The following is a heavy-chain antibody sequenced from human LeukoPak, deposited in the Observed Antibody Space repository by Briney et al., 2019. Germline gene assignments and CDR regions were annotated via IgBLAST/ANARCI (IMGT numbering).Heavy chain of an antibody. CDR2: ISRTGTYT. Sequence: GGSLRLSCAASGFTFNSYIMNWVRQVPGKGLEWVSSISRTGTYTFLAGSVKDRFTISRDNGRNSLYLQMNSLRPEDTAIYYCARDPSGNCTSTSCPRGPFDPWGQGTLVIVSS. J-gene: IGHJ5*02. V-gene: IGHV3-21*01. D-gene: IGHD2-2*01. CDR1: GFTFNSYI. CDR3: ARDPSGNCTSTSCPRGPFDP.